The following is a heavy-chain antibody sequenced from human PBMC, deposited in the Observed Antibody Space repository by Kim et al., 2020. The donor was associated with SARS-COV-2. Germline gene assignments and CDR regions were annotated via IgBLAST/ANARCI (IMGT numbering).Heavy chain of an antibody. J-gene: IGHJ3*01. CDR2: IRSDESNR. CDR3: ARNFGSATMIGDV. V-gene: IGHV3-33*01. Sequence: GGSLRLSCTASGFTFSPFAMHWVRQAPGKGLEWVAVIRSDESNRYYAESVKDRFTISRDNSKNTLYLQMNSLRAEDTATYYCARNFGSATMIGDVWGLGT. CDR1: GFTFSPFA. D-gene: IGHD3-10*01.